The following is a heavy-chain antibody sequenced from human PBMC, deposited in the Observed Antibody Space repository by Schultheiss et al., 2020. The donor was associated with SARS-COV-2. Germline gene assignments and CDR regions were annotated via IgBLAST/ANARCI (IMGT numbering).Heavy chain of an antibody. J-gene: IGHJ5*02. D-gene: IGHD3-10*01. CDR1: GFTVSSNY. Sequence: GESLKISCAASGFTVSSNYMSWVRQAPGKGLEWVSVIYSGGSTYYADSVKGRFTISRHNSKNTLYLQMNSLRAEDTAVYYCARDLRSYYYGSGSYGWFDPWGQGTLVTVSS. V-gene: IGHV3-53*04. CDR2: IYSGGST. CDR3: ARDLRSYYYGSGSYGWFDP.